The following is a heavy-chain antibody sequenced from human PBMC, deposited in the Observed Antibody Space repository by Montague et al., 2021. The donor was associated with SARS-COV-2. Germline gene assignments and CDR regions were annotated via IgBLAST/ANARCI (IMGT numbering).Heavy chain of an antibody. CDR1: GGSFSGYY. CDR3: ARGSWHIVVVTAIRDGYYGMDV. J-gene: IGHJ6*02. V-gene: IGHV4-34*01. Sequence: SETLSLTCAVYGGSFSGYYWSWIRQPPGKGLEWIGEINHSGSTNXNPSLKSQVTISVDTSKNQFSLKLSSVTAADTAVYYCARGSWHIVVVTAIRDGYYGMDVWGQGTTVTVSS. D-gene: IGHD2-21*02. CDR2: INHSGST.